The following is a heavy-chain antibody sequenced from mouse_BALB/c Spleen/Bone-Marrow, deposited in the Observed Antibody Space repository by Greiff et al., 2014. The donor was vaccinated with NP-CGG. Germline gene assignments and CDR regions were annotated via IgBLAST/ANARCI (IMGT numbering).Heavy chain of an antibody. CDR1: GFSLTNYG. D-gene: IGHD1-2*01. V-gene: IGHV2-9*02. CDR2: IWADGST. J-gene: IGHJ4*01. Sequence: VQLQQSGPGLVAPSQSLSITCTVSGFSLTNYGVHWVRQPPGKGLEWLGVIWADGSTNYNSALMSRLSISKDNSKSQVFFKMNSLRTDDTAMYYCARITTATGAIDYWGQGTSVTVSS. CDR3: ARITTATGAIDY.